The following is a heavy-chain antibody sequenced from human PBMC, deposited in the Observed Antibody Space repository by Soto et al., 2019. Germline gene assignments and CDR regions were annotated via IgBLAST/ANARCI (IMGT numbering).Heavy chain of an antibody. V-gene: IGHV1-18*01. D-gene: IGHD4-4*01. CDR3: ARVRYSNSPIDY. Sequence: ASVKVSCKASGGTFSSYAISWVRQAPGQGLEWMGWISAYNGNTNYAQKLQGRVTMTTDTSTSTAYMELRSLRSDDTAVYYCARVRYSNSPIDYWGQGTLVTVSS. CDR2: ISAYNGNT. J-gene: IGHJ4*02. CDR1: GGTFSSYA.